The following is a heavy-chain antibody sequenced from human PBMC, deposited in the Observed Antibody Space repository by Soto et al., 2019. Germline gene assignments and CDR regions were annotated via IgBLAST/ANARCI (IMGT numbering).Heavy chain of an antibody. CDR1: GFTFSDYY. CDR2: ISSSGSTI. J-gene: IGHJ3*02. V-gene: IGHV3-11*01. CDR3: AGEGIQLWLHAFDI. Sequence: GGSLRLSCAASGFTFSDYYMSWIRQAPGKGLEWVSYISSSGSTIYYADSVKGRFTISRDNAKNSLYLQMNSLRAEDTAVYYCAGEGIQLWLHAFDIWGQGTMVTVSS. D-gene: IGHD5-18*01.